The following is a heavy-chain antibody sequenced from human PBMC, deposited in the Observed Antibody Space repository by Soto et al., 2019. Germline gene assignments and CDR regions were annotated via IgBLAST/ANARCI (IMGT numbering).Heavy chain of an antibody. CDR1: GGSISSYY. Sequence: SETLSLTCTVSGGSISSYYWSWIRQPPGKGLEWIGYIYYSGSTNYNPSLKSRVTISVDTSKNQFSLKLSSVTAADTAVYYCARGPRYNWNDGHWFDPWGQGTLVTVSS. CDR2: IYYSGST. V-gene: IGHV4-59*01. J-gene: IGHJ5*02. CDR3: ARGPRYNWNDGHWFDP. D-gene: IGHD1-1*01.